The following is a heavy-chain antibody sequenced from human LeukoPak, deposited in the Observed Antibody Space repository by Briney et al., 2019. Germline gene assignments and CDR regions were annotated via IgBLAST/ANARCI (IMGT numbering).Heavy chain of an antibody. V-gene: IGHV3-20*04. Sequence: GGSLRLSCATSGFTFDDSGMSWVRQAPGKGLEWVSGINWNGGSTGYADSVKGRFTISRDNAKNFLYLQMNSLRAEDTALYYCARAPGVGYYYYMDVWGKGTTVTVSS. D-gene: IGHD2-8*01. CDR1: GFTFDDSG. J-gene: IGHJ6*03. CDR3: ARAPGVGYYYYMDV. CDR2: INWNGGST.